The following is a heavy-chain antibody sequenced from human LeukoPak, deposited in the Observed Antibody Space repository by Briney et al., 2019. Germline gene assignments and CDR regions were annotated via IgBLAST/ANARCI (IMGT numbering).Heavy chain of an antibody. CDR1: GFTFSSYA. V-gene: IGHV3-23*01. D-gene: IGHD3-10*01. Sequence: GGSLRLSCAASGFTFSSYAMSWVRQAPGKGLEWVSAISGSGGSTYYADSVKGRFTISGDNSKNTLYLQMNSLRAEDTAVYYCAKDPASYYYGSGSYPDAFDIWGQGTMVTVSP. CDR3: AKDPASYYYGSGSYPDAFDI. J-gene: IGHJ3*02. CDR2: ISGSGGST.